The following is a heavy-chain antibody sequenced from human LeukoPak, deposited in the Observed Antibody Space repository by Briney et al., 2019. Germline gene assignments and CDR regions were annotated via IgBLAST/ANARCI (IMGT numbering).Heavy chain of an antibody. V-gene: IGHV6-1*01. CDR3: AREEAVGWDWFDP. Sequence: SQTLSLTCAISGDSFSSNSAAWHWIRQSPSRGLEWLVRTYYRSKLYNDYAVSVKNRITINPDTSKNQFSLQLNSVTPEDTAVYYCAREEAVGWDWFDPWGQGTLVTVSS. CDR2: TYYRSKLYN. D-gene: IGHD6-13*01. J-gene: IGHJ5*02. CDR1: GDSFSSNSAA.